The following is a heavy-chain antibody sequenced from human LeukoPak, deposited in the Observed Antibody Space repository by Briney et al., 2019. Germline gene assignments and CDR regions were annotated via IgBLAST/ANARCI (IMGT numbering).Heavy chain of an antibody. CDR3: ARVATTQYYFDY. CDR1: GGSFSGYY. CDR2: INHSGST. J-gene: IGHJ4*02. Sequence: SETLSLTCAVYGGSFSGYYWSWIRQPPGKGLEWIGEINHSGSTNYNPSLKSRVTISVVTSKNQFSLKLSSVPAADTAVYYCARVATTQYYFDYWGQGTLVTVSS. V-gene: IGHV4-34*01. D-gene: IGHD5-12*01.